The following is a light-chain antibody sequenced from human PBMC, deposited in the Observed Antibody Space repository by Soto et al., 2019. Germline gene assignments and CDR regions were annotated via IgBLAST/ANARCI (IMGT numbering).Light chain of an antibody. CDR2: AAT. Sequence: DIQMTQSPSSLSASIGDRLTITCRASQSISIYLNWYQQKPGKAPRLLIYAATSLQSGVPSRFSGGGSGADSTLTVSSLQPEDFATYYCQQSYSIPHTFGQGTKVEIK. J-gene: IGKJ1*01. V-gene: IGKV1-39*01. CDR3: QQSYSIPHT. CDR1: QSISIY.